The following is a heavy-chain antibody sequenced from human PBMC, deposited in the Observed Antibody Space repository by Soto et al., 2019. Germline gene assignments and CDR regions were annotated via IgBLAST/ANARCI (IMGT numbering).Heavy chain of an antibody. CDR3: ARGAGFSYASTWFDI. D-gene: IGHD5-18*01. Sequence: FAPMPLTSTGFGAYVGSGTYYWSWIRQPPGKGLEWIGHIYYTGSTNYNPSLNDRVTISVDTSKNHFSLQLSSVTAADTAVYYCARGAGFSYASTWFDIWGQGTPVTVSS. CDR1: GAYVGSGTYY. CDR2: IYYTGST. J-gene: IGHJ5*02. V-gene: IGHV4-61*03.